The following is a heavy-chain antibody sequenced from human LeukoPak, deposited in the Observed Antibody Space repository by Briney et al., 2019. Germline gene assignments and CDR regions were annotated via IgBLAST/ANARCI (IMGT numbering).Heavy chain of an antibody. CDR1: RFTFSSYG. D-gene: IGHD6-19*01. V-gene: IGHV3-30*02. J-gene: IGHJ4*02. CDR3: AKDRQWLGSFDY. CDR2: IRYDGSNK. Sequence: GGSLRLSCAASRFTFSSYGMHWIRQAPGKGLELAAFIRYDGSNKYYADSVKGRFTISRDNSKNTLYLQMNSLRAEDTAVYYCAKDRQWLGSFDYWGQGTLVTVSS.